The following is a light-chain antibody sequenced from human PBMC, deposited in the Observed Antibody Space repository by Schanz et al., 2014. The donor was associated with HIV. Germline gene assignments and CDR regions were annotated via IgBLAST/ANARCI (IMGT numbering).Light chain of an antibody. CDR3: QQFNNWPPEGT. J-gene: IGKJ1*01. CDR1: QSVSSSY. V-gene: IGKV3D-15*01. Sequence: EMVMTQSPATLSVSPGERATLSCRASQSVSSSYLAWYQQKPGQSPRLLIYGASSRATGIPDRFSGSGSGTEFTLTISSLLSEDFAIYYCQQFNNWPPEGTFGQGTKVELK. CDR2: GAS.